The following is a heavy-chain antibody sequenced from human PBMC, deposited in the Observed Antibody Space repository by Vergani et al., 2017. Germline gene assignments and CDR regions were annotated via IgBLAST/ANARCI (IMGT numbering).Heavy chain of an antibody. CDR2: IYYSGST. CDR1: GGSISSYY. CDR3: ARLPRYGGWYFDL. D-gene: IGHD4-17*01. Sequence: QVQLQESCPGLVKPSETLSLTCTVSGGSISSYYWSWIRQPPGKGLEWIGYIYYSGSTNYNPSLKSRVNISVDTSKNQFSHKLSSVPAADAAVYYCARLPRYGGWYFDLWGRGTLVTVSS. V-gene: IGHV4-59*01. J-gene: IGHJ2*01.